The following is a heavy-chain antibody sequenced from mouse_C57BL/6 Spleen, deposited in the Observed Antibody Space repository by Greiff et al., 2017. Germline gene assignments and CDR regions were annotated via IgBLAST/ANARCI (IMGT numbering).Heavy chain of an antibody. CDR2: ILPGSGST. D-gene: IGHD2-2*01. CDR1: GYTFTGYW. CDR3: VGYDFDY. Sequence: VKLMESGAELMKPGASVKLSCKATGYTFTGYWIERVKQRPGHGLEWVGEILPGSGSTNYNEKFKVKATFTADTSNTTDYMQLSSLTNEDSAIYYCVGYDFDYWGQGTTLTVSS. V-gene: IGHV1-9*01. J-gene: IGHJ2*01.